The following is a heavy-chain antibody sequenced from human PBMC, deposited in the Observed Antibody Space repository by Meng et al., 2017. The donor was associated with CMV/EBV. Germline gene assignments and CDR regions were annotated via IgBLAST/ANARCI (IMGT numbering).Heavy chain of an antibody. CDR3: AREGYDFWSGSPPRGWFDP. D-gene: IGHD3-3*01. CDR1: GGSISSYY. J-gene: IGHJ5*02. CDR2: IYYSGST. Sequence: ESLTISCTVSGGSISSYYWSWIRQPPGKGLEWIGYIYYSGSTNYNPSLKSRVTISVDTSKNQFSLKLSSVTAADTAVYYCAREGYDFWSGSPPRGWFDPWGQGTLVTVSS. V-gene: IGHV4-59*01.